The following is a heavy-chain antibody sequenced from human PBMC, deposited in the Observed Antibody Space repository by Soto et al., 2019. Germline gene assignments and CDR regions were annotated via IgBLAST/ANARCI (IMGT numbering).Heavy chain of an antibody. D-gene: IGHD3-10*01. V-gene: IGHV4-61*05. CDR2: IHYSGNT. CDR1: GGSISSSSYY. J-gene: IGHJ4*02. CDR3: ARAASGSYYLGYFDN. Sequence: SETLSLTCTVSGGSISSSSYYWGWIRQPPGKGLEWIGYIHYSGNTNYNPSLKSRVTMSVDTSKNQLSLKLTSVSAADAAVYFCARAASGSYYLGYFDNWGQGALVTVSS.